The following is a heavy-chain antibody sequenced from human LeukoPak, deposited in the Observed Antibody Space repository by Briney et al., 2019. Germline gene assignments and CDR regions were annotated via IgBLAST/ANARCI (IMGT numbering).Heavy chain of an antibody. J-gene: IGHJ6*03. CDR2: ISSSSSYI. Sequence: GGSLRLSCAASAFTFSTYNMNWVRQAPGKGLEWVSSISSSSSYIYYADSVKGRFTISRDNAKNSLYLQMNSLRAEDTAVYYCAREYTYYYGSGSLENYYYYYYMDVWGKGTTVTISS. D-gene: IGHD3-10*01. CDR1: AFTFSTYN. V-gene: IGHV3-21*01. CDR3: AREYTYYYGSGSLENYYYYYYMDV.